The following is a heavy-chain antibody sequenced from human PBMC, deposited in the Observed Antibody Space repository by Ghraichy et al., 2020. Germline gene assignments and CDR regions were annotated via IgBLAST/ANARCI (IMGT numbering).Heavy chain of an antibody. CDR2: IYYSGST. Sequence: SQTLSLTCSVSGGSVSSVGDYWSWIRQPPGKGLEWIGNIYYSGSTNYNPSLRGRVNISVDTSKNQFSLKLTSVSAADMGVYYCARMSGRLTVTTPFAYWGQGTLVTVSS. CDR1: GGSVSSVGDY. D-gene: IGHD4-17*01. J-gene: IGHJ4*02. CDR3: ARMSGRLTVTTPFAY. V-gene: IGHV4-61*08.